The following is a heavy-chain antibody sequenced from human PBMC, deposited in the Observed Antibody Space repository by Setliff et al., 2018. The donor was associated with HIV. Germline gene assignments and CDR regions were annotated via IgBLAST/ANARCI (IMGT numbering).Heavy chain of an antibody. V-gene: IGHV3-48*04. CDR1: GFTFSSYS. J-gene: IGHJ4*02. D-gene: IGHD6-19*01. CDR3: ARDLGSGWYYFDY. CDR2: ISSSSSTI. Sequence: PGGSLRLSCAASGFTFSSYSMNWVRQAPGKGLEWVSYISSSSSTIYYADSVKGRFTISRDNAKNSLYLQMNSLRAEDTAVYYCARDLGSGWYYFDYWGQGTLVTVSS.